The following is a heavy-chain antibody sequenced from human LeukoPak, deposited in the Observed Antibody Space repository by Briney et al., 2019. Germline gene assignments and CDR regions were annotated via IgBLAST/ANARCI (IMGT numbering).Heavy chain of an antibody. CDR2: INPNSGNT. D-gene: IGHD2-2*01. V-gene: IGHV1-8*03. J-gene: IGHJ6*03. CDR3: ARGRRYCSSTSCYVFDLVMDV. Sequence: ASVKVSCKAAGYTFTGYYMHWVRQAPGQGLEWMGWINPNSGNTGYAQKFQGRVTITRNTSISTAYMELSSLRSEDTAVYYCARGRRYCSSTSCYVFDLVMDVWGRGTTVTVSS. CDR1: GYTFTGYY.